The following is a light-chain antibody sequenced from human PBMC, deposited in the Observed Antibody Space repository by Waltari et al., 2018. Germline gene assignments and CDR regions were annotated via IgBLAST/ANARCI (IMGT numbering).Light chain of an antibody. CDR2: RAS. CDR1: QAISNS. Sequence: DIQMTQSPSSLSASVGDRVTITCRASQAISNSVAWYQQKPGKAPKVLIYRASRWASGIPARFSGSGTGTDYTLTISRLQPEDFATYYCQKYAATPLTFGGGTKVEIK. V-gene: IGKV1-NL1*01. J-gene: IGKJ4*02. CDR3: QKYAATPLT.